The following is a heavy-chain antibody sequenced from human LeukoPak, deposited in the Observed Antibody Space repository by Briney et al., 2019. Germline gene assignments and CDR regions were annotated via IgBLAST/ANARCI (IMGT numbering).Heavy chain of an antibody. J-gene: IGHJ4*02. D-gene: IGHD3-22*01. Sequence: PGGSLRLSCAASGFTFSSYAMSWVRQAPGKGLEWVSAISGSGGSTYYADSVKGRFTISRDNSKSTLYLQMNSLRAEDTAVYYCAKKEADYYDSSGYGGEYFDYWGQGTLVTVSS. CDR1: GFTFSSYA. V-gene: IGHV3-23*01. CDR3: AKKEADYYDSSGYGGEYFDY. CDR2: ISGSGGST.